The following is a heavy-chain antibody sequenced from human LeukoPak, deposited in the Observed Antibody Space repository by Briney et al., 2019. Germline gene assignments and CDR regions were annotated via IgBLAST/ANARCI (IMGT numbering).Heavy chain of an antibody. V-gene: IGHV4-59*01. CDR2: IYYSGST. J-gene: IGHJ4*02. CDR3: ARDARGSSHLDY. CDR1: GASISPYY. Sequence: SETLSLTCTVSGASISPYYWSWIRQPPGKGLEWIGYIYYSGSTNYTPSLKSRVTISVDTSENQFSLKLSSVTAADTAVYYCARDARGSSHLDYWGQGTLVTVSS. D-gene: IGHD6-13*01.